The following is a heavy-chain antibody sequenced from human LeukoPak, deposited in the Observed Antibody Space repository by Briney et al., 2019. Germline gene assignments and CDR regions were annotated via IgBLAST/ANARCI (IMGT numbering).Heavy chain of an antibody. Sequence: SETLSLTCTVSGGSISSGDYYWSWIRQPPGKGLEWIGYIYYSGSTYYNPSLKSRVTISVDTSKNQFSLKLSSVTAADTAVYYCARLVGLKDYFDYWGQGTLVTVSS. D-gene: IGHD1-26*01. J-gene: IGHJ4*02. CDR3: ARLVGLKDYFDY. CDR2: IYYSGST. V-gene: IGHV4-30-4*08. CDR1: GGSISSGDYY.